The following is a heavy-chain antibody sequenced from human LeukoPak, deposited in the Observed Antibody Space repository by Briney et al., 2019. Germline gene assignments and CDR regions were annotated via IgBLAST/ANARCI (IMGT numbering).Heavy chain of an antibody. CDR1: GFTFSSYS. CDR3: ARDYPYYYDSSGYPLADAFDI. CDR2: ISSSSSYI. D-gene: IGHD3-22*01. J-gene: IGHJ3*02. V-gene: IGHV3-21*01. Sequence: GGSLRLSCAASGFTFSSYSMNWVRQAPGKGLEWVSSISSSSSYIYYADSVKGRFTISRDNAKNSLYLQMNSLRAEDTAVYYCARDYPYYYDSSGYPLADAFDIWGQGTMVTVSS.